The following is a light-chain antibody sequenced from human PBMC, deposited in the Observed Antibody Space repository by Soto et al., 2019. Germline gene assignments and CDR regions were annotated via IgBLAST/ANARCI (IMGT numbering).Light chain of an antibody. Sequence: QSALTQPPSASGSPGQSVTISCTGTSSDVGGYNFVSWYQQHPGKAPKLMISEVSERPSGVPDRISGSKSGNTASLTVSGLQAEDEADYYCSSFAGNNNVVFGGGTKLTVL. CDR1: SSDVGGYNF. CDR3: SSFAGNNNVV. CDR2: EVS. V-gene: IGLV2-8*01. J-gene: IGLJ2*01.